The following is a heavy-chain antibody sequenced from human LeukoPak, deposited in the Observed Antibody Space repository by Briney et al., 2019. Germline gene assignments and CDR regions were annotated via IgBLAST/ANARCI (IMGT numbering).Heavy chain of an antibody. J-gene: IGHJ4*02. CDR2: INHSGST. D-gene: IGHD3-9*01. Sequence: SETLSLTCAVYGGSFSGYYWSWIRQPPGKGLEWIGEINHSGSTNYNPSLKSRVTISVDTSKNQFSLKLSSVTAADTAVYYCARVGGILTGYYPDYWAREPWSPSPQ. CDR3: ARVGGILTGYYPDY. CDR1: GGSFSGYY. V-gene: IGHV4-34*01.